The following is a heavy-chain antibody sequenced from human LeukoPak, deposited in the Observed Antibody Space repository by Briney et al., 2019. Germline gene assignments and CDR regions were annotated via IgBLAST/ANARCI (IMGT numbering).Heavy chain of an antibody. CDR1: GFTVSSNS. CDR3: ARDPLSSSSFDL. CDR2: ISSRSATI. V-gene: IGHV3-48*01. D-gene: IGHD6-13*01. J-gene: IGHJ4*02. Sequence: PGGSLRLSCAASGFTVSSNSMNWVRQAPGKGLEWVSYISSRSATIYYADSVKGRFTISRDNAKNSLYLQMNSLRAEDTAVYYCARDPLSSSSFDLWGQGTLVTVSS.